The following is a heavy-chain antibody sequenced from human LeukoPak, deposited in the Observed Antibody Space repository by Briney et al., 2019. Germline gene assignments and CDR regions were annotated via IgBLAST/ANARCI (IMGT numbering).Heavy chain of an antibody. D-gene: IGHD3-10*01. CDR1: GFNVSSHY. J-gene: IGHJ4*02. CDR3: AKGLIGVLNYFDY. CDR2: IYRGGST. Sequence: GGSLRLSCAASGFNVSSHYVSWVRQAPGKGLEWVSIIYRGGSTYFADSVKGRFTVSRDNSKNTLYLQMNSLRVEDTALYYCAKGLIGVLNYFDYWGQGTLVTVSS. V-gene: IGHV3-53*01.